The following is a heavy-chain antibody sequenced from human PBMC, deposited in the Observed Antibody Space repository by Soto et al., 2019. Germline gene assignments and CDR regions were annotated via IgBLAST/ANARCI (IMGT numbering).Heavy chain of an antibody. D-gene: IGHD3-3*01. V-gene: IGHV4-34*01. Sequence: SETLSLTCAVYGGSFSGYCWSWIRQPPGKGLEWIGEINHSGSTNYNPSLKSRVTISVDTSKNQFSLKLSSVTAADTAVYYCARGRGYDFWSGYYTGHPTLDYWGQGTLVTVSS. CDR1: GGSFSGYC. CDR3: ARGRGYDFWSGYYTGHPTLDY. CDR2: INHSGST. J-gene: IGHJ4*02.